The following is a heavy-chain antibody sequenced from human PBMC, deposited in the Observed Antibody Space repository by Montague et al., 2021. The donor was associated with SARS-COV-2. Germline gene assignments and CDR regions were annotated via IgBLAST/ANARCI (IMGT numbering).Heavy chain of an antibody. CDR2: IDEGDTT. CDR1: GGSIRSTTFY. D-gene: IGHD6-19*01. Sequence: SETLSLTCTVSGGSIRSTTFYWGWIRQSPGKGLEWIGYIDEGDTTYYKPSLKSRVAISLDTPNNQFSLKITSLIVADTAIYYCVTPGKTAVAGQFDYWGPGILVTVSS. V-gene: IGHV4-39*07. J-gene: IGHJ4*02. CDR3: VTPGKTAVAGQFDY.